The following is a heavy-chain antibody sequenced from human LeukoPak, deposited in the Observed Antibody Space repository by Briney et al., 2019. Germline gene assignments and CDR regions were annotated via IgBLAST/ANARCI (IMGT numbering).Heavy chain of an antibody. CDR3: AKDWKQSITMIVVVTYLADF. CDR2: INPNSGGT. D-gene: IGHD3-22*01. V-gene: IGHV1-2*02. Sequence: GASVKVSCKASGYTFTGYYMHWVRQAPGQGLEWMGWINPNSGGTNYAQKFQGRVTMTRDTSISTAYMELSRLRSDDTAVYYCAKDWKQSITMIVVVTYLADFWGQGTLVTVSS. J-gene: IGHJ4*02. CDR1: GYTFTGYY.